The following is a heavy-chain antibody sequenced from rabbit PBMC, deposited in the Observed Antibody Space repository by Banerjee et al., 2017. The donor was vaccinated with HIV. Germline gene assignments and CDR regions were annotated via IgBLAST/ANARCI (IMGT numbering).Heavy chain of an antibody. Sequence: QEQLVESGGGLVRPEGSLKLSCTASGFSFSSNDYMCWVRQAPGKGLEWISCIAGGGSGFTYSATWAQGRFTISKTSSTTVTLHMTSLTVADTATYFCARDTGSSFSSYGMDLWGPGTLVTVS. CDR2: IAGGGSGFT. D-gene: IGHD8-1*01. CDR1: GFSFSSNDY. CDR3: ARDTGSSFSSYGMDL. J-gene: IGHJ6*01. V-gene: IGHV1S45*01.